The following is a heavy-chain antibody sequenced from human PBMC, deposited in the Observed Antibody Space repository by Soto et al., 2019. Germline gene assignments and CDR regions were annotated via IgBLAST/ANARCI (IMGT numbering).Heavy chain of an antibody. CDR1: GFTFSSYA. J-gene: IGHJ4*02. D-gene: IGHD5-18*01. Sequence: GGSLRLSCAASGFTFSSYAMSWVRQAPGKGLEWVSAISGSGGSKYYADSVKGRFTISRDNSKNTLYLQMNSLRAEDTAVYYCAKVSDTAMEAWYFDYWGQGTLVTVSS. CDR2: ISGSGGSK. CDR3: AKVSDTAMEAWYFDY. V-gene: IGHV3-23*01.